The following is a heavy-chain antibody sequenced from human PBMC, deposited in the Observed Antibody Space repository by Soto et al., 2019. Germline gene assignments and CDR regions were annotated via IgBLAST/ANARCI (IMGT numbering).Heavy chain of an antibody. J-gene: IGHJ4*02. CDR1: GGSISSGGYY. V-gene: IGHV4-31*03. D-gene: IGHD3-10*01. Sequence: SETLSLTCTVSGGSISSGGYYWSWIRQHPGKGLEWIGYIYYSGSTYYNPSLKSRVTISVDTSKNQFSLKLSSVTAADTAVYYCARGTLNMVRGVIITYHIPSYFDYWGQGTLVTVSS. CDR2: IYYSGST. CDR3: ARGTLNMVRGVIITYHIPSYFDY.